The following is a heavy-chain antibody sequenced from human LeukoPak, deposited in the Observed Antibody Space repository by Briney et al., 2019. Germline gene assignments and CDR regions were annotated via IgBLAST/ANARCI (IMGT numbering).Heavy chain of an antibody. CDR2: INHSGST. V-gene: IGHV4-34*01. Sequence: PSETLSLTCAVYGGSFSGYYWSWIRQPPGKGLEWIGEINHSGSTNYNPSLKSRVTISVDTSKNQFSLKLSSVTAADTAVYYCAREFVVVVAATDWFDPWGQGTLVTVSS. CDR1: GGSFSGYY. CDR3: AREFVVVVAATDWFDP. J-gene: IGHJ5*02. D-gene: IGHD2-15*01.